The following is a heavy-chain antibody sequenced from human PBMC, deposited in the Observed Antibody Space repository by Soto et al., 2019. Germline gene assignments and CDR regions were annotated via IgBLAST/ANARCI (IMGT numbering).Heavy chain of an antibody. V-gene: IGHV5-51*01. D-gene: IGHD2-15*01. Sequence: GESLKISCKGSGYSFTSYWIGWVRQMPGKGLEWMGIIYPGDSDTRYSPSFQGQVTISPDKSISTAYLQWSSLKASDTAMDYCARRGVAAHYYYYGMDVWGQGTTVTVSS. CDR1: GYSFTSYW. CDR3: ARRGVAAHYYYYGMDV. CDR2: IYPGDSDT. J-gene: IGHJ6*02.